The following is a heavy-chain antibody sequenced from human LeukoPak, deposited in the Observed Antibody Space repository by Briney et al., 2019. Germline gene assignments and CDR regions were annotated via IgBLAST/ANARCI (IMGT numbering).Heavy chain of an antibody. CDR2: INPNSGGT. J-gene: IGHJ6*02. V-gene: IGHV1-2*02. CDR1: GYTFTGYY. Sequence: ASVKVSCKASGYTFTGYYMHWVRQAPGQGLEWMGWINPNSGGTNYAQKFQGRVTMTRDTSISTAYMELSRLRFDDTAVYYCARGGYPRSLYYYYGMDVWGQGTTVTVSS. CDR3: ARGGYPRSLYYYYGMDV. D-gene: IGHD5-12*01.